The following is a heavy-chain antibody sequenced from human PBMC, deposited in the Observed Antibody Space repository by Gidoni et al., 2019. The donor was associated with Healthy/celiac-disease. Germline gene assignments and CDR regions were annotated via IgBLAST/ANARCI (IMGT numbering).Heavy chain of an antibody. CDR2: INHSGST. CDR3: AREEMGRAARPHFDY. D-gene: IGHD6-6*01. V-gene: IGHV4-34*01. J-gene: IGHJ4*02. Sequence: QVQLQQWGAGLLKPSETLSLTCAVYGGSFSGYYWSWIRQPPGKGLEWIGEINHSGSTNYNPSLKSRVTISVDTSKNQFSLKLSSVTAADTAVYYCAREEMGRAARPHFDYWGQGTLVTVSS. CDR1: GGSFSGYY.